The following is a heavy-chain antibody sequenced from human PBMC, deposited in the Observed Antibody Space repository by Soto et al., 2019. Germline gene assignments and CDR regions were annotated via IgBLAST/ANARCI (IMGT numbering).Heavy chain of an antibody. J-gene: IGHJ6*02. D-gene: IGHD3-3*02. CDR3: ARHFQGPFYYGMDV. CDR1: GFTFTSYS. CDR2: INISDSYI. Sequence: GGSLRLSCVASGFTFTSYSMNWVRQSPGKGLEWVSSINISDSYIYYADSVKGRFTIFRDNAKNSLYLQMNSLRAEDTAVYYCARHFQGPFYYGMDVWGQGTTVTVSS. V-gene: IGHV3-21*01.